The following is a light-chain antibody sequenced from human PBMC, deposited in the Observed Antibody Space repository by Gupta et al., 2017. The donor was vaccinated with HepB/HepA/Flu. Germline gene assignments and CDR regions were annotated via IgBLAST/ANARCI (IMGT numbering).Light chain of an antibody. CDR2: DAS. Sequence: IQKTQSPIFMSSSVGDRVTITCQASQDIRNYLNWYQQKPGKAPKLLIYDASNLETGVPSRFSGSGSGTDFTFTISSLQSEDIATYYCQQYDNLPLTFGGGTKVEIK. CDR1: QDIRNY. CDR3: QQYDNLPLT. J-gene: IGKJ4*01. V-gene: IGKV1-33*01.